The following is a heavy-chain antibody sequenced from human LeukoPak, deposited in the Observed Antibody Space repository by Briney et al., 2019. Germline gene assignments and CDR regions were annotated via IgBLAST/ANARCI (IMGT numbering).Heavy chain of an antibody. J-gene: IGHJ4*02. CDR2: IKKDGNEK. CDR3: ARGPSNCGAVCYYYFDY. CDR1: GFTFSTYA. D-gene: IGHD2-21*02. Sequence: AGGSLTLSCAASGFTFSTYAMSWVRQAPGKGLEWVANIKKDGNEKYYVDSVKGRFGISRDNAKNSLYLQMNSLRGEDAAVYYCARGPSNCGAVCYYYFDYWGQATLVTVSS. V-gene: IGHV3-7*01.